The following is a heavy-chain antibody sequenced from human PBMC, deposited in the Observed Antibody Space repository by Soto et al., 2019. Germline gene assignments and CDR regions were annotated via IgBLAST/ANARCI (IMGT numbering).Heavy chain of an antibody. CDR3: ARAAHYSSPFRWFDP. Sequence: PSETLSLTCTVXGGSISSGGYYWSWIRQHPGKGLEWIGYIYYSGSTYYNPSLKSRVTISVDTSKNQFSLKLSPVTAADTAVYYCARAAHYSSPFRWFDPWGQGTLVTVSS. V-gene: IGHV4-31*03. J-gene: IGHJ5*02. CDR2: IYYSGST. CDR1: GGSISSGGYY. D-gene: IGHD6-13*01.